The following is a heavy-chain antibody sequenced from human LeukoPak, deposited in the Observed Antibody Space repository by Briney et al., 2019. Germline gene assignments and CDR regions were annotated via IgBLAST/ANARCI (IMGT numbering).Heavy chain of an antibody. Sequence: ASVKVSCKVSGYTLTELSMHWVRQAPGKGLEWMGGFDPEDGETIYAQKFQGRVTMTEDTSTDTAYMELSSLRSEDTAVYCCATGYPSYVWGSYRYWGQGTLVTVSS. V-gene: IGHV1-24*01. J-gene: IGHJ4*02. CDR3: ATGYPSYVWGSYRY. CDR2: FDPEDGET. D-gene: IGHD3-16*02. CDR1: GYTLTELS.